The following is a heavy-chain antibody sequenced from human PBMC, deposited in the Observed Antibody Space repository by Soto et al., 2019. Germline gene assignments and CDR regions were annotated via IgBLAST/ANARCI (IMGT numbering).Heavy chain of an antibody. J-gene: IGHJ5*02. V-gene: IGHV3-23*01. CDR1: GFTFSSYA. CDR2: ISGSGGST. Sequence: LRLSCTDSGFTFSSYAMSWVRQAPGKGLEWVSAISGSGGSTYYADSVKGRFTISRDNSKNTLYLQMNSLRAEDTAVYYCAKDPDPRGWYGGWFDPWGQGTLVTVSS. D-gene: IGHD6-19*01. CDR3: AKDPDPRGWYGGWFDP.